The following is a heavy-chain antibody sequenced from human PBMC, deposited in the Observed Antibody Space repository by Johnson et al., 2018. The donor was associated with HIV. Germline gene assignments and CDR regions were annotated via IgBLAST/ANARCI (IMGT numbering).Heavy chain of an antibody. CDR3: AKRSGSYAFDI. Sequence: VQLVESGGGLIQAGGSLRLSCAASGFIVSNNYMTWVRQAPGKGLEWVSVIYSGGSTYYADSVKGRFTISRDNSKNTLYLQMNSLRAEDTAVYYCAKRSGSYAFDIWGQGTMVTVSS. J-gene: IGHJ3*02. CDR2: IYSGGST. V-gene: IGHV3-53*01. CDR1: GFIVSNNY. D-gene: IGHD3-22*01.